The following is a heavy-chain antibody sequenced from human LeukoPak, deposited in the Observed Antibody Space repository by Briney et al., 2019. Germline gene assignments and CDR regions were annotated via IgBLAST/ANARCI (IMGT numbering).Heavy chain of an antibody. J-gene: IGHJ6*03. Sequence: SETLSLTCIVSGVSIRSDTYYWGWIRQPPGKGLEWIGNYHNGNSYYNPSLKSRVTISEDTSGNQFSLRVTSVTAADTAVYYCARLWDSSGLYFYYYMDVWGEGTTVTVSS. D-gene: IGHD6-25*01. CDR2: YHNGNS. CDR3: ARLWDSSGLYFYYYMDV. V-gene: IGHV4-39*01. CDR1: GVSIRSDTYY.